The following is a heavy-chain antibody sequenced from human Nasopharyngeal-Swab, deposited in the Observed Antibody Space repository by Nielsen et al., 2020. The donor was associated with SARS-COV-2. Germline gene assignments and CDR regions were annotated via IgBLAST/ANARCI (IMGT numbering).Heavy chain of an antibody. Sequence: VRQAPGKGLEWVSSISSSSSYIYYADSVKGRFTISRDNAKNSLYLQMNSLRAEVTAVYYCARDNDAFDTWGQGTMVTVSS. CDR3: ARDNDAFDT. V-gene: IGHV3-21*01. CDR2: ISSSSSYI. J-gene: IGHJ3*02.